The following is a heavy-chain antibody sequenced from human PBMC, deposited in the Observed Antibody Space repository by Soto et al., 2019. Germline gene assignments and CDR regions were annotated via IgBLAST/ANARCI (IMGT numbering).Heavy chain of an antibody. V-gene: IGHV4-34*01. CDR1: DVSFSGYF. D-gene: IGHD3-3*01. J-gene: IGHJ4*02. CDR3: AIICRWSGFFCWAPRGFGH. CDR2: INHSGNK. Sequence: QVRLQQWGAGRLKSSETLSLTCGVYDVSFSGYFWTWIRQPPGRGLECIGDINHSGNKNYNPSLQSRVSISVDTSKRQFCLKLMSVTAADTAMYYWAIICRWSGFFCWAPRGFGHWSQGTLVTVSS.